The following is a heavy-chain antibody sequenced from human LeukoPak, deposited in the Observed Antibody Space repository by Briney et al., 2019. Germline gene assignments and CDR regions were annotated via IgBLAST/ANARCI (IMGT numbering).Heavy chain of an antibody. V-gene: IGHV3-48*04. Sequence: GGSLRLSCAASGFTFSDYSMNRVRQAPGKGLEWVSYISSSSSTTYYADSVKARFTISRDNAKNSLYLQMNSLRAEDTAMYYCAREVGATDYWGQGTLVTVSS. CDR1: GFTFSDYS. J-gene: IGHJ4*02. CDR3: AREVGATDY. D-gene: IGHD1-26*01. CDR2: ISSSSSTT.